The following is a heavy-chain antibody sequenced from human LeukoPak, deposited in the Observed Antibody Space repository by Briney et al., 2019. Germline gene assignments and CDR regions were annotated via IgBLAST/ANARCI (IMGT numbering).Heavy chain of an antibody. Sequence: LETLSLTCTVSGDSISNSYYWGWIRQPPEKGLEWIGNIYYSGTAYYHPSLQSRVTMSIDTSKNQISLKLTSVTAADTAVYYCARDPGITSSGRFDPWGQGTLVTVSS. D-gene: IGHD1-26*01. CDR1: GDSISNSYY. J-gene: IGHJ5*02. CDR2: IYYSGTA. CDR3: ARDPGITSSGRFDP. V-gene: IGHV4-39*07.